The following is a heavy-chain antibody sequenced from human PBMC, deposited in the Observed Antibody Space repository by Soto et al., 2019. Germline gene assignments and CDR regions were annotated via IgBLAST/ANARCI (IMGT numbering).Heavy chain of an antibody. CDR3: AKDRSVDTRDWFDP. CDR1: GFTFGTYA. D-gene: IGHD5-18*01. J-gene: IGHJ5*02. Sequence: GGSLRLSCAASGFTFGTYAMNWVRQAPGKGLEWVSGITSSGGSTYYADSVKGRFTISRDNSENTLYLQMNSLRSDDTAVYYCAKDRSVDTRDWFDPWGQGTLVTVSS. CDR2: ITSSGGST. V-gene: IGHV3-23*01.